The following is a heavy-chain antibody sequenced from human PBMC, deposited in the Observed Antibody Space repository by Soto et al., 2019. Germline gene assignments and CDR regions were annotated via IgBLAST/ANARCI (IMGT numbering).Heavy chain of an antibody. CDR3: ARSYSSSWYSA. V-gene: IGHV4-59*01. CDR2: IYYSGST. J-gene: IGHJ4*02. D-gene: IGHD6-13*01. Sequence: SETLSLTCTVSGGSISSYYWSWIRQPPGKGLEWIGYIYYSGSTNYNPSLKSRVTISVDTSKNQFSLKLSSVAAADTAVYYCARSYSSSWYSAWGQGTLVTVSS. CDR1: GGSISSYY.